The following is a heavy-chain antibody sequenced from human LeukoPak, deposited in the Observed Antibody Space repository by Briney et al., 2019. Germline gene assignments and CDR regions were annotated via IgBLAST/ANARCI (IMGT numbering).Heavy chain of an antibody. CDR3: AKDLYYDILTGYFDY. V-gene: IGHV3-9*01. CDR2: ISWNSGSI. D-gene: IGHD3-9*01. Sequence: GRSLRLSCAASGFTFDDYAMHWVRQAPGKGLEWVSGISWNSGSIGYADSVKGRFTIPRDNAKNSLYLQMNSLRAEDTALYYCAKDLYYDILTGYFDYWGQGTLVTVSS. J-gene: IGHJ4*02. CDR1: GFTFDDYA.